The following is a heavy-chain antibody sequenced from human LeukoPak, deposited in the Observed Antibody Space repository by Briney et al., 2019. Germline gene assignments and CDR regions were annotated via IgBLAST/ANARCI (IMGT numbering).Heavy chain of an antibody. Sequence: ASVKVSCKASGYTFTGYYMHWVRQAPGQGLEWMGWINPNSGGTNYAQKFQGRVTMTRDTSISTAYMELSRLRSDDTAVYYCARARVTYYFFPYGAFDIWGQGTMVTVSS. V-gene: IGHV1-2*02. D-gene: IGHD3-10*01. J-gene: IGHJ3*02. CDR3: ARARVTYYFFPYGAFDI. CDR1: GYTFTGYY. CDR2: INPNSGGT.